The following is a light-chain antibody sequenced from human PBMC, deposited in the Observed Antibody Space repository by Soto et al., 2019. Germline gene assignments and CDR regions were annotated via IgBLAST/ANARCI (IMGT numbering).Light chain of an antibody. CDR1: SSDVGGYNF. J-gene: IGLJ1*01. CDR2: EVA. CDR3: SSYVGSDSYV. Sequence: QSALTQPPSASGSPGQSVAISCTGTSSDVGGYNFVSWYQQHPGKAPKLIIYEVAKRPSGVPDRFSGSKSGNTASLTVSGLQAEDEADYYCSSYVGSDSYVFGTGTKVTVL. V-gene: IGLV2-8*01.